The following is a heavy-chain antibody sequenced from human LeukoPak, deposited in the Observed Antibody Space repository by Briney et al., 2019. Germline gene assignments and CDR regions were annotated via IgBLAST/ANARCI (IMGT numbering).Heavy chain of an antibody. CDR1: GFTFSSYS. CDR3: ARGGLIQRHAFDI. CDR2: ISSSSSYI. J-gene: IGHJ3*02. D-gene: IGHD1-1*01. Sequence: GGSLRLSCAASGFTFSSYSMNWVRQAPGKGLEWVSYISSSSSYIYSADSLKGRFTISRDNAKNSLYLQMNSLRGEDTALYYCARGGLIQRHAFDIWGQGTMVTVSS. V-gene: IGHV3-21*04.